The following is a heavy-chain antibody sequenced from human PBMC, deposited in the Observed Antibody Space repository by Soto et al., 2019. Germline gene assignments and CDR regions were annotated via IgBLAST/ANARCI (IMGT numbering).Heavy chain of an antibody. Sequence: PGGSLRLSCAASGFTFSTYTMKWVRQAPGKGLEWVSSIDSSSRYIYYADSVKGRFIISRDNAKNSLYLQMNSLRAEDTAVYYCARDLNTAMDHWGQGTLVTVSS. CDR2: IDSSSRYI. V-gene: IGHV3-21*04. CDR3: ARDLNTAMDH. J-gene: IGHJ4*02. CDR1: GFTFSTYT. D-gene: IGHD5-18*01.